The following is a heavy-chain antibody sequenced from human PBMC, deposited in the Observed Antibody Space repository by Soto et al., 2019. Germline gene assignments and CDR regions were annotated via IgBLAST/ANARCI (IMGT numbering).Heavy chain of an antibody. CDR1: GFTFSDYY. J-gene: IGHJ4*02. V-gene: IGHV3-11*06. CDR2: ISSSISYT. CDR3: ARYIYGYVDY. D-gene: IGHD5-18*01. Sequence: GGSLRLSCAASGFTFSDYYMSWIRQAPGKGLEWVSYISSSISYTNYADSVKGRFTISRDNAKNSLYLQMNSLRAEDTAVYYCARYIYGYVDYWGQGTLVAVSS.